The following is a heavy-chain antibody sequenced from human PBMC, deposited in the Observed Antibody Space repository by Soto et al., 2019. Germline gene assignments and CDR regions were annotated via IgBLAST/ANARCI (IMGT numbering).Heavy chain of an antibody. CDR1: GGSISSGDYY. CDR3: TTARGTYGAEYFQH. Sequence: SETLSLTCTVSGGSISSGDYYWSWIRQPPGKGLEWIGYIYYSGSTYYNPSLKSRVTISVDTSKNQFSLKTEDTAVYYCTTARGTYGAEYFQHWGQGTLVTVSS. J-gene: IGHJ1*01. D-gene: IGHD4-17*01. V-gene: IGHV4-30-4*01. CDR2: IYYSGST.